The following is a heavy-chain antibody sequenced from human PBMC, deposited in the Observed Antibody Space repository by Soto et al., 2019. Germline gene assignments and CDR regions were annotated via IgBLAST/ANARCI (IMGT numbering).Heavy chain of an antibody. D-gene: IGHD3-22*01. CDR2: ISTGSSSI. J-gene: IGHJ4*02. V-gene: IGHV3-48*02. CDR3: ARGIGYYDSSSYYYFDC. Sequence: EVQLVESGGGLVQPGGSLRLSCAASGFTFSSYSMNWVRQAPGKGLEWVSYISTGSSSIYYADSVKGRFTISRDNAKNSQYLQMNSLRDEDTAVYYCARGIGYYDSSSYYYFDCWGQGTLVTVSS. CDR1: GFTFSSYS.